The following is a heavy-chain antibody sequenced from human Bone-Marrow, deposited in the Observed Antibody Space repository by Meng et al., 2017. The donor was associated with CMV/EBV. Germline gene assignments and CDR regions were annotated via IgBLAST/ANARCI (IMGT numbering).Heavy chain of an antibody. CDR3: ARHLSMVLTPYDVFDI. V-gene: IGHV4-39*01. D-gene: IGHD4/OR15-4a*01. CDR1: GGSINSTSYY. J-gene: IGHJ3*02. CDR2: IYYSGTT. Sequence: SETLSLTCTVSGGSINSTSYYWGWIRQPPGKGLEWIGSIYYSGTTYYNPSLKSRVTMSVDTSKNQFSLKLSSVTAADTAVYFCARHLSMVLTPYDVFDIWAQGTMVTVSS.